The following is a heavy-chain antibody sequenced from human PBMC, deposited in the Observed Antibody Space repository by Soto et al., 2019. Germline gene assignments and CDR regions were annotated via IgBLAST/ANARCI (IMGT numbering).Heavy chain of an antibody. CDR3: ARWMGPYSGSYYPFHY. Sequence: HPGGSLRLSCAASGFTFSSYAMHWVRQAPGKGLEWVAVISYDGSNKYYADSVKGRFTISRDNSKNTLYLQMNSLRAEDTAVYYCARWMGPYSGSYYPFHYWGQGTLVTVSS. V-gene: IGHV3-30-3*01. J-gene: IGHJ4*02. CDR2: ISYDGSNK. CDR1: GFTFSSYA. D-gene: IGHD1-26*01.